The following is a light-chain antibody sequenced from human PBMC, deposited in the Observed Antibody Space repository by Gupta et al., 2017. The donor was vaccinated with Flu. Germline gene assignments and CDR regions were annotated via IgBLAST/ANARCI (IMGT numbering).Light chain of an antibody. J-gene: IGLJ3*02. Sequence: QTVVTQEPSFSVSPGGTVTLTCGLSSGSVSTSYYPSWYQQTPGQAPRMLIYSTNTRSSGVPDRFSGSILGNNAALTITGAQADDESDYYCVLYMSSGISVFGGGTKLTVL. CDR1: SGSVSTSYY. CDR3: VLYMSSGISV. CDR2: STN. V-gene: IGLV8-61*01.